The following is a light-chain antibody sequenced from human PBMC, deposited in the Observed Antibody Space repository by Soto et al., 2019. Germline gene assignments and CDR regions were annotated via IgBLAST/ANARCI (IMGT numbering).Light chain of an antibody. CDR3: QQYGSSPPLT. CDR1: QSVSSSY. CDR2: GAS. V-gene: IGKV3-20*01. J-gene: IGKJ4*01. Sequence: ILLTQSPGTLSLSPGEISTLSCMASQSVSSSYLAWYQQKPGQAPRLLIYGASSRATGIPDRFSGSGSGTDFTLTISRLEPEDFAVYYCQQYGSSPPLTFGGGTKVDIK.